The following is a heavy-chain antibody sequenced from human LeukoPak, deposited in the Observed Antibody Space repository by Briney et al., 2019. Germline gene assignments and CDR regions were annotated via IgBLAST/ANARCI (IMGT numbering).Heavy chain of an antibody. V-gene: IGHV3-30-3*02. CDR1: GFTFSSYA. Sequence: GGSLRLSCAASGFTFSSYAMHWVRQAPGKGLEWVAVISYDGSNKYYADSVKGRFTISRDNSKNTLYLQMNSLRAEDTAVYYCAKSSAEGGWYLGHWFDPWGQGTLVTVSS. D-gene: IGHD6-19*01. CDR2: ISYDGSNK. CDR3: AKSSAEGGWYLGHWFDP. J-gene: IGHJ5*02.